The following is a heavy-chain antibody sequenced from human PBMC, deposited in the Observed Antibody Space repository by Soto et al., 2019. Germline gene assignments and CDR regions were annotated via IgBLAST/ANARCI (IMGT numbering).Heavy chain of an antibody. D-gene: IGHD6-13*01. J-gene: IGHJ5*02. CDR2: IYYSGST. CDR3: ARSYSSSWYDSSTGWFDP. CDR1: GGSISIYY. Sequence: SSETLSLTCTVSGGSISIYYWSWIRHPPGKGLEWIGYIYYSGSTNYNPSLKSRVTISVDTSKNQFSLKLSSVTAADTAVYYCARSYSSSWYDSSTGWFDPWGQGTLVTVSS. V-gene: IGHV4-59*01.